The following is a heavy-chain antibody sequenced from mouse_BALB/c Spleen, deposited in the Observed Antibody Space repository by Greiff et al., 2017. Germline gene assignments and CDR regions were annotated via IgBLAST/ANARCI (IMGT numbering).Heavy chain of an antibody. CDR2: IDPENGDT. CDR3: KAPYAMDA. Sequence: EVKLMESGAELVRSGASVKLSCTASGFNIKDYYMHWVKQRPEQGLEWIGWIDPENGDTEYAPKFQGKATMTADTSSNTAYLQLSSLTSEDTAVYYCKAPYAMDAWGKGTSVPVPA. CDR1: GFNIKDYY. V-gene: IGHV14-4*02. J-gene: IGHJ4*01.